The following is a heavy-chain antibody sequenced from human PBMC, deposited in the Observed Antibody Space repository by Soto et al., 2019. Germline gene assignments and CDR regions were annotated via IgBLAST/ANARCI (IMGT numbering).Heavy chain of an antibody. CDR3: ARDRHDYGSGNYYNRIDF. Sequence: QVQLVQSGAEVKKPGSSVKVSCKASGGIFSTYAISWLRQAPGQGLEWMGGIIPLFGTPNYAQRFQGRVTITADQSTSTAHMELSRLRYEDTAVYYCARDRHDYGSGNYYNRIDFWGQGTLVTVSS. CDR2: IIPLFGTP. D-gene: IGHD3-10*01. J-gene: IGHJ4*02. V-gene: IGHV1-69*01. CDR1: GGIFSTYA.